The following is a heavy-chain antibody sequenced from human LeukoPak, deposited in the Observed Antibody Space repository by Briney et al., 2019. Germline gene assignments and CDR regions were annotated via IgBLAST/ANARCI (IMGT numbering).Heavy chain of an antibody. CDR3: ATYYYGSGSYYNVAGMDV. Sequence: SETLSLTRTVSGGSISGYYWTWIRQPPGKGLEWIGQIHYSGKADYNPSLRSRITISVDTSKNQMSLKLSSVTAADTAVYYCATYYYGSGSYYNVAGMDVWGQGTTVTVSS. CDR2: IHYSGKA. D-gene: IGHD3-10*01. V-gene: IGHV4-59*01. CDR1: GGSISGYY. J-gene: IGHJ6*02.